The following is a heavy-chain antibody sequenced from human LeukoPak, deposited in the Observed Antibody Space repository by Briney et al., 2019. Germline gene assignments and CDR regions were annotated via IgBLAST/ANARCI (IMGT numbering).Heavy chain of an antibody. J-gene: IGHJ6*02. Sequence: GGSLRLSCAASGFTYSSYSMNWVRQAPGKGLEWVSYISSRSSSIYYADSVKGRFTISRDNAKNSLYLQMNSLRAEDTAVYYCARDLSEPHWYSSGWSLDVWGQGTTVTVSS. V-gene: IGHV3-48*04. CDR1: GFTYSSYS. CDR2: ISSRSSSI. CDR3: ARDLSEPHWYSSGWSLDV. D-gene: IGHD6-19*01.